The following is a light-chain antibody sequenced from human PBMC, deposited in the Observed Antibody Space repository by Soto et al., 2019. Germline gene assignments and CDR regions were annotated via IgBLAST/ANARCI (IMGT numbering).Light chain of an antibody. CDR2: DVN. CDR1: SSNVGGYDY. J-gene: IGLJ1*01. Sequence: QSALTQPRSVSGSPGQSVTISCTGTSSNVGGYDYVSWYQQHPGKAPKLMIFDVNKRPSGVPDRFSASKSGNTASLTISGLQAEDEADYCCCSYAGSYTYVFATGTKLTVL. V-gene: IGLV2-11*01. CDR3: CSYAGSYTYV.